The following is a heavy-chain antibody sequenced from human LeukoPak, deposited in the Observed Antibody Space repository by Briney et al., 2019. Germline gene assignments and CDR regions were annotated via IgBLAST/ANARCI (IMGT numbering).Heavy chain of an antibody. D-gene: IGHD3-16*01. CDR2: INAGNGNT. CDR1: GYTFTSYA. J-gene: IGHJ4*02. Sequence: GASVKVSSKASGYTFTSYAMHWVRQAPGQRLEWMGWINAGNGNTKYSQKFQGRVTITRDTSASTAYMELSSLRSEDTAVYYCARGRSSWAFDYWGQGTLVTVSS. CDR3: ARGRSSWAFDY. V-gene: IGHV1-3*01.